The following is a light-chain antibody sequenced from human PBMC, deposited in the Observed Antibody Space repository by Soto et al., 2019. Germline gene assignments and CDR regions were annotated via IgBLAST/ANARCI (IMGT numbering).Light chain of an antibody. CDR1: QSISSY. CDR2: ASS. CDR3: QQSYRTPFT. V-gene: IGKV1-39*01. J-gene: IGKJ3*01. Sequence: DIQMTQSPSSLSASVGDRVTITCRARQSISSYLNWYQQKPGKAPKLLIYASSSLQSGVPSEFSGSGSGADCSLTISSLQPEDFATYYCQQSYRTPFTFGPGAKVDI.